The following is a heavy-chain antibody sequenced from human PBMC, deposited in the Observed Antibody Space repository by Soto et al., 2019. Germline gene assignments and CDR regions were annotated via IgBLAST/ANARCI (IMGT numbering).Heavy chain of an antibody. CDR3: ARDVYTSGSYFGY. Sequence: GGSLRLSCAASGFTFSSYAMSWVRQAPGKGLEWVSVIRCSGSSTYYADSVKGRFTISRDNSKNTLYLQMNSLRAEDTAVYYCARDVYTSGSYFGYWGQGTLVTVSS. D-gene: IGHD1-26*01. CDR1: GFTFSSYA. J-gene: IGHJ4*02. CDR2: IRCSGSST. V-gene: IGHV3-23*01.